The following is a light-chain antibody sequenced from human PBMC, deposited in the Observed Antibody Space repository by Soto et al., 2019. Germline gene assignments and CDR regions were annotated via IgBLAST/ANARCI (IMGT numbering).Light chain of an antibody. J-gene: IGKJ4*01. CDR3: QQYCSSLPLT. CDR2: GAS. Sequence: EIVLTQSPGTLSLSPGERATLSCRASQSVSSSYLAWYQQKPGQAPRLLIYGASSRATGIPDRFSGSGSGTDFALTIIRLEPEDFSLYYCQQYCSSLPLTVGGGTELEIK. V-gene: IGKV3-20*01. CDR1: QSVSSSY.